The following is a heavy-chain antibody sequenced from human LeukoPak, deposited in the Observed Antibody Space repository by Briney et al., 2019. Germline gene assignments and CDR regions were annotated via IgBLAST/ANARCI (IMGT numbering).Heavy chain of an antibody. D-gene: IGHD4-23*01. CDR1: GFTFSSYW. CDR3: ARGRPHGNDY. CDR2: IASDGSST. Sequence: GGSLRLSCAASGFTFSSYWMNWVRQAPGKGLVWVSRIASDGSSTTYADSVKGRFSISRDNAKNTLYQQMNSLRVEDTAVYYCARGRPHGNDYWGQGTLVTVSS. V-gene: IGHV3-74*01. J-gene: IGHJ4*02.